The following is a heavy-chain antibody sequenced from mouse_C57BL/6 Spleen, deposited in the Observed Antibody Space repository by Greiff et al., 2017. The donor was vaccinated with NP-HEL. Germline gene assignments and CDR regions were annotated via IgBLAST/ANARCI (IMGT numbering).Heavy chain of an antibody. CDR2: ISYDGSN. D-gene: IGHD1-1*01. V-gene: IGHV3-6*01. CDR1: GYSITSGYY. Sequence: EVKLQESGPGLVKPSQSLSLTCSVTGYSITSGYYWNWLRQFPGNKLEWMGYISYDGSNNYNPSLKNRISITRSTSKNQFFLKLKSVTTEDTATYYCARGDGSSPAWCAYWGQGTLVTVSA. J-gene: IGHJ3*01. CDR3: ARGDGSSPAWCAY.